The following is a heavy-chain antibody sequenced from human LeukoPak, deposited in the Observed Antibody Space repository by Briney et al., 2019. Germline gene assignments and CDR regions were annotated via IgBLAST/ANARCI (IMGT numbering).Heavy chain of an antibody. V-gene: IGHV3-30*02. D-gene: IGHD2-21*01. Sequence: GGSLRLSCAAAGFTFSSYGMHWVRQTPGKGREWVSFIRYDGSNTFYADSVKGRFNISRDSSKNTLFLQMNRLRPEDAAVYYCAKAPVTTCRGAYCYPFDYWGQGTLVTVSS. CDR1: GFTFSSYG. CDR2: IRYDGSNT. J-gene: IGHJ4*02. CDR3: AKAPVTTCRGAYCYPFDY.